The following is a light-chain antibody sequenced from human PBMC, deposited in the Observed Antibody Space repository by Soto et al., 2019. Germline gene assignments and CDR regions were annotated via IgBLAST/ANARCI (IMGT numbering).Light chain of an antibody. CDR1: QTIDNT. V-gene: IGKV3-15*01. J-gene: IGKJ5*01. Sequence: EIVMTQSPATLSLSPGERAALSCRASQTIDNTLAWYQQKPGQAPRLLILGASTRATGIPARFSGSGSGTEFTLSISSLQSEDFAVYYCKQYKEWPPFTFGQGTRLEIK. CDR3: KQYKEWPPFT. CDR2: GAS.